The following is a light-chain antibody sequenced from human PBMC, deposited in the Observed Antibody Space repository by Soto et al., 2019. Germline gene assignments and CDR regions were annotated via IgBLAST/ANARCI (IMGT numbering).Light chain of an antibody. CDR3: QQLDRYPFT. CDR2: SAS. CDR1: LGISTY. V-gene: IGKV1-9*01. Sequence: DIQLTQSPSFLSASVGDRVTITCQASLGISTYLAWYQQKPGKVPRLLIYSASTLQSGVPSRFSGSGSGTEFTLTISSLQPEDFASYYCQQLDRYPFTFGGGTKVDIK. J-gene: IGKJ4*01.